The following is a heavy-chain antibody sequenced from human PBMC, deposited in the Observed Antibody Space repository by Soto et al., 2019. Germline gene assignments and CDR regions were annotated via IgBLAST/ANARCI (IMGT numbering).Heavy chain of an antibody. CDR1: GDSISSGDYF. CDR2: SIYSGTT. V-gene: IGHV4-30-4*01. J-gene: IGHJ4*02. D-gene: IGHD4-17*01. Sequence: QVQLQESGPGLVKPSQTLSLTCTVSGDSISSGDYFWSWIRQSPGKGLESIVYSIYSGTTYYNPSLRNRLTISLDASKNQFSLKLTSVTAADTAVYYCARGAYGVAVLYWGQGTLVTVSS. CDR3: ARGAYGVAVLY.